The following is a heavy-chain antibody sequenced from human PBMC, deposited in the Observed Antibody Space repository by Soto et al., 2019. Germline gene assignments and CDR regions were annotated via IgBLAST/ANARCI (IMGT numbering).Heavy chain of an antibody. J-gene: IGHJ4*02. Sequence: GGSLRLSCAASGFTFRSYAMHWVRQAPGKGLEWVSYISGSTGTISYADSVKGRFTISRDNAKNSLYLQMNSLRAEDTAVYYCARVYGIAVAGTLDFWGQGTLVTVSS. CDR1: GFTFRSYA. CDR3: ARVYGIAVAGTLDF. D-gene: IGHD6-19*01. CDR2: ISGSTGTI. V-gene: IGHV3-48*01.